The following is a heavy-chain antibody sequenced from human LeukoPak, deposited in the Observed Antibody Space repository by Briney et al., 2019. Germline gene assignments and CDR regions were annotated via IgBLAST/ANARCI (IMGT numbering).Heavy chain of an antibody. Sequence: GGSLRLSCAASGFTFSSYAMSWVHQAPGKGLEWVSAISGSGGSTYYADSVKGRFTISRDNSKNTLYLQMNSLRAEDTAVYYCAKDPYGSGRDQRGYWGQGTLVTVSS. CDR2: ISGSGGST. CDR3: AKDPYGSGRDQRGY. D-gene: IGHD3-10*01. V-gene: IGHV3-23*01. J-gene: IGHJ4*02. CDR1: GFTFSSYA.